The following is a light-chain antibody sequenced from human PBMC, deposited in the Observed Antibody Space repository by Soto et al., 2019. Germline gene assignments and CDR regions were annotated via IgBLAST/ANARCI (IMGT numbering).Light chain of an antibody. CDR2: GAS. CDR3: QQYNNWPPDRT. Sequence: EIVMTQSPATLSVSPGERATLSCRASQSVGSNLAWYQQKPGQAPRLLIYGASTRATGIPARFSGSGSGTGFTLTIRSLQSEDFAIYFCQQYNNWPPDRTFGQGTKVEIK. V-gene: IGKV3-15*01. J-gene: IGKJ1*01. CDR1: QSVGSN.